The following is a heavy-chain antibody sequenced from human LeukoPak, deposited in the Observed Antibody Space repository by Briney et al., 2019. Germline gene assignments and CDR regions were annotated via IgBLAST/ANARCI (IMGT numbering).Heavy chain of an antibody. J-gene: IGHJ3*02. Sequence: GGSLRLSCAVSGFTVSSNSMSWVRQAPGKGLEWVSVIYSIGSTYYADSVKGRFTISTDNSKNMLYLQMNSLRAEDTAVYYCTTDHPLWAFDIWGQGTMVTVSS. CDR3: TTDHPLWAFDI. CDR2: IYSIGST. V-gene: IGHV3-66*01. D-gene: IGHD3-16*01. CDR1: GFTVSSNS.